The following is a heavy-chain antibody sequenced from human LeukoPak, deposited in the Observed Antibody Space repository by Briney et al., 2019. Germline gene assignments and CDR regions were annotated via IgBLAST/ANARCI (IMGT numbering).Heavy chain of an antibody. CDR1: GFTFSAFG. V-gene: IGHV3-30*18. J-gene: IGHJ4*02. Sequence: GGSLRLSCAASGFTFSAFGMHWVRQAPGKGLEWVAVMSYDGRHIYYADSVKGRFTISRDSSMDTLYLHMIGLRTEDTAVYYCAKLVYDTDSGNYGIDYWGQGTLVTVSS. CDR3: AKLVYDTDSGNYGIDY. D-gene: IGHD4-11*01. CDR2: MSYDGRHI.